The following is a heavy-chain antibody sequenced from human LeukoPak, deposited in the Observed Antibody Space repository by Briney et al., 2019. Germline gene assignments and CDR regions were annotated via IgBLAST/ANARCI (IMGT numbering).Heavy chain of an antibody. Sequence: GGSLRLSCAASGFTFSDYWMHWVRQAPGRGLEWVSRINSGGSSTNYADSVRGRFTISRDNAKNTLYLQMNSLRAEDTAVYYCARQYSYDSNGYYPWDYWGQGTLVTVSS. CDR3: ARQYSYDSNGYYPWDY. CDR2: INSGGSST. J-gene: IGHJ4*02. CDR1: GFTFSDYW. D-gene: IGHD3-22*01. V-gene: IGHV3-74*01.